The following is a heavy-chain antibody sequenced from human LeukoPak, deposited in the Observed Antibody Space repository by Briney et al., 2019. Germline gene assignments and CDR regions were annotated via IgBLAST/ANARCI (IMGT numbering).Heavy chain of an antibody. Sequence: SETLSLTCAVYGGSFSGYYWSWIRQPPGKGLEWIGEINHSGSTNYNPSLTSRVTISVDTSRNQFSLKLSSVTAADTAVYYCAREAPGVVRGYSGPLTVGPKKKAWFDPWGQGTLVTVSS. CDR1: GGSFSGYY. CDR3: AREAPGVVRGYSGPLTVGPKKKAWFDP. V-gene: IGHV4-34*01. D-gene: IGHD5-12*01. J-gene: IGHJ5*02. CDR2: INHSGST.